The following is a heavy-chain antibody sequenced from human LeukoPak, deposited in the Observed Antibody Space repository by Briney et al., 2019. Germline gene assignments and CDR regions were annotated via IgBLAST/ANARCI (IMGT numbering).Heavy chain of an antibody. Sequence: GGSLRLSCAASGFTFSSYGMHWVRQAPGKGLEWVAFIRYDGSNKYYADSVKGRFTISRDNSKNTLYLQMNSLRAEDTAVYYCAKVPSDDSSGYPANGMDVWGQGTTVTVSS. J-gene: IGHJ6*02. CDR2: IRYDGSNK. D-gene: IGHD3-22*01. CDR1: GFTFSSYG. V-gene: IGHV3-30*02. CDR3: AKVPSDDSSGYPANGMDV.